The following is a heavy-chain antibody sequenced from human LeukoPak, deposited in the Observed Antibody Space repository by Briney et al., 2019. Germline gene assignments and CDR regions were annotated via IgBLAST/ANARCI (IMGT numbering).Heavy chain of an antibody. D-gene: IGHD6-13*01. CDR2: ISSSSNTI. J-gene: IGHJ3*01. CDR3: ARGAAAATNDAFYV. Sequence: PGRSLRLSCAASGFTFSSYSMNWVRQAPGKGLEWVSYISSSSNTIYYADSVKGRFTISRDNAKNSLFLQMNTLRDEDTAVYYCARGAAAATNDAFYVWGQGTMVTVSS. V-gene: IGHV3-48*02. CDR1: GFTFSSYS.